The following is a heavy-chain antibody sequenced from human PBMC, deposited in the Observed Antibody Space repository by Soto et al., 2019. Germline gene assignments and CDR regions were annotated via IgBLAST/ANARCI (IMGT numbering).Heavy chain of an antibody. CDR3: AKDRFCSGGSCYTDY. CDR1: GFIFSSFT. CDR2: ISGSDGST. V-gene: IGHV3-23*01. D-gene: IGHD2-15*01. Sequence: GSLRLSCAASGFIFSSFTMSWVRQAPGKGLEWVSTISGSDGSTYYADSVQGRFTISRDNSKNTLSLQMNSLRAEDTAVYYCAKDRFCSGGSCYTDYWGQGTQVTVSS. J-gene: IGHJ4*02.